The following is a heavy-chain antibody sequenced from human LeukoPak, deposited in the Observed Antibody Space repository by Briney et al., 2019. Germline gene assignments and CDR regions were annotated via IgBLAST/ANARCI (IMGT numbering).Heavy chain of an antibody. Sequence: SETLSLTCAVYGGSFSGYYWSWIRQPPGKGLEWFGEINHSGSTNYNPSLKSRVTISVDTSRNQFSLELSSVTAADTAVYYCARGRRITMVRGVFFDYWGQGTLVTVSS. J-gene: IGHJ4*02. V-gene: IGHV4-34*01. CDR1: GGSFSGYY. CDR2: INHSGST. D-gene: IGHD3-10*01. CDR3: ARGRRITMVRGVFFDY.